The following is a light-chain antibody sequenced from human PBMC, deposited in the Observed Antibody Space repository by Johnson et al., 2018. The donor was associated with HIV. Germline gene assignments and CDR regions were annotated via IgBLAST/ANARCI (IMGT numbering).Light chain of an antibody. CDR2: DNN. Sequence: QSALTQPPSVYAAPGQKVTISCSGSSSNIGNNYVSWYQQVPGTAPKLLIYDNNRRPSGIPDRFSGSKSGTSATLGITGLQTGDEADYYCGTWDSSLSAGIFGTGTKVTVL. J-gene: IGLJ1*01. CDR3: GTWDSSLSAGI. CDR1: SSNIGNNY. V-gene: IGLV1-51*01.